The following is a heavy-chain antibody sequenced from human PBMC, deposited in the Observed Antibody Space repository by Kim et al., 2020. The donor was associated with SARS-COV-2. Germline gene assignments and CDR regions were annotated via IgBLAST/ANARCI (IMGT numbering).Heavy chain of an antibody. J-gene: IGHJ4*02. Sequence: GGSLRLSCAASGFTFSNYWMAWVRQAPGKGPEWVANIKEDASEKHYVDSVKGRFSISRDNAKNSLYLQMNSLRADDTAVYYCARDYYGNLDHWGQGTLVTVSS. CDR1: GFTFSNYW. D-gene: IGHD3-10*01. CDR3: ARDYYGNLDH. V-gene: IGHV3-7*01. CDR2: IKEDASEK.